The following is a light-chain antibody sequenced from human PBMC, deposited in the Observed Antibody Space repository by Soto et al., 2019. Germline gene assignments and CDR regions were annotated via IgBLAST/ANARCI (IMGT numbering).Light chain of an antibody. V-gene: IGKV4-1*01. CDR2: WAS. CDR1: QSVLYSSNNKNY. CDR3: QQYFSTPALT. Sequence: DIVMTQSPDSLAVSLGERATINCKSSQSVLYSSNNKNYLAWYQHKTGQPPKLLIYWASTRESAVPDRFSGIGSGTDFTLTISSPQAEDVAVYYGQQYFSTPALTFGGGTKVEIK. J-gene: IGKJ4*01.